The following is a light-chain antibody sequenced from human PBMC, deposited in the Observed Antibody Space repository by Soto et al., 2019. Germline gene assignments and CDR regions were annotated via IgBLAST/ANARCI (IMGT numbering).Light chain of an antibody. CDR2: DVS. CDR3: SSYTSGTTPVV. V-gene: IGLV2-14*01. J-gene: IGLJ2*01. Sequence: QSALTQPASVSGSPGQSITISCTGTSSDVGGYNYVYWYQQHPGKVPKLMIYDVSNRPSGVSNRFSGSKSGNTASLTISGLQAEDEADYYCSSYTSGTTPVVFGGGTKLTVL. CDR1: SSDVGGYNY.